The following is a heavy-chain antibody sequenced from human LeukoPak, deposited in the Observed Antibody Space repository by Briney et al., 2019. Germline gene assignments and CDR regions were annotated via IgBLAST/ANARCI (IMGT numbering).Heavy chain of an antibody. V-gene: IGHV4-59*01. CDR3: ARGLYFDWLLYY. Sequence: SETLSLTCTVSGGSISSYYWSWIRQPPGKGLEWIGYIYYSGSTNYNPSLKSRVTISVDTSKNQFSLKLSSVTAADTAVYYCARGLYFDWLLYYWGQGTLVTVSS. J-gene: IGHJ4*02. D-gene: IGHD3-9*01. CDR1: GGSISSYY. CDR2: IYYSGST.